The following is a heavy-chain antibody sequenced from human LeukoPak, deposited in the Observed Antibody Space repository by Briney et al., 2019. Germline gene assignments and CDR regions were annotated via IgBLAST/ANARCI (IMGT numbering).Heavy chain of an antibody. CDR1: GFTFSSYG. V-gene: IGHV3-23*01. Sequence: GGSLRLSCAASGFTFSSYGMSWVRQAPGKRLEWVSAISGSGGSTYYADSVKGRFTISRDNSKYTLYLQMNSLRAEDTAVYYCAKDGTWIQLWSTFPYYMDVRGKGTTVTVSS. J-gene: IGHJ6*03. D-gene: IGHD5-18*01. CDR2: ISGSGGST. CDR3: AKDGTWIQLWSTFPYYMDV.